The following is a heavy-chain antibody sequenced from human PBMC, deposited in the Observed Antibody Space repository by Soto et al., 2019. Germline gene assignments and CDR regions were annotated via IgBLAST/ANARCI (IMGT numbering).Heavy chain of an antibody. V-gene: IGHV4-39*01. CDR3: ARPNYGDYDDYYYGMDV. Sequence: PSETLSLTCTVSGGSISSSSYYWGWIRQPPGKGLEWIGSIYYSGSTYYNPSLKSRVTISVDTSKNQFSLKLSSVTAADTAVYCCARPNYGDYDDYYYGMDVWGQGTTVTVSS. CDR1: GGSISSSSYY. D-gene: IGHD4-17*01. J-gene: IGHJ6*02. CDR2: IYYSGST.